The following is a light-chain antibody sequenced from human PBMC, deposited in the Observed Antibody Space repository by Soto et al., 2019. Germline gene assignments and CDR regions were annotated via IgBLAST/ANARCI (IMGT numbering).Light chain of an antibody. CDR2: STN. CDR3: VLYMGTGISV. CDR1: SGSVSTSYY. V-gene: IGLV8-61*01. J-gene: IGLJ3*02. Sequence: QTVVTQEPSFSVSPGRTVTLTCGLSSGSVSTSYYPSWYQLTPGQAPRTLIYSTNTRSSGVPNRFSGSILENKAALIITGAQADDESDYYCVLYMGTGISVFGGGTKLTVL.